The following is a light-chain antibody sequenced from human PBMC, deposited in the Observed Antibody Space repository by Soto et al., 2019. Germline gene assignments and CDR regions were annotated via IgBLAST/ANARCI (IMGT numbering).Light chain of an antibody. CDR3: QSYDNSHYV. J-gene: IGLJ1*01. CDR2: GKN. Sequence: QSVLTQPPSVSGAPGQRVTISCTGSSSSIGAGYDVHWYQQLPGTAPKLLIYGKNNRPSGVPDRFSGSKSGTSASLAITGLQAEDEADYYCQSYDNSHYVFGTGTE. CDR1: SSSIGAGYD. V-gene: IGLV1-40*01.